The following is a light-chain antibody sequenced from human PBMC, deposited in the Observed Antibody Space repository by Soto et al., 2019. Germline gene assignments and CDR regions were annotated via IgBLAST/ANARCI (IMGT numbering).Light chain of an antibody. J-gene: IGLJ2*01. CDR1: SSDVGGYNY. Sequence: QSALTQPASVSGSPGQSITISCTGTSSDVGGYNYVSWYQQHPGKAPKLMIYDVSNRPSGVSNRISGSKSGNTASLTISGLQAEDEADYYCSSYTSSSTQVFGGGTKVTVL. V-gene: IGLV2-14*01. CDR3: SSYTSSSTQV. CDR2: DVS.